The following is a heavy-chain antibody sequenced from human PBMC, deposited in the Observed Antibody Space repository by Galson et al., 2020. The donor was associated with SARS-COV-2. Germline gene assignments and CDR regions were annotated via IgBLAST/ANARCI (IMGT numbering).Heavy chain of an antibody. J-gene: IGHJ4*02. CDR1: GFTFSSHA. CDR3: ARDGQLSSGWAFDY. CDR2: IYYDGSEK. Sequence: GGSLRLSCVASGFTFSSHAMHWVRQAPGKGLEWVAQIYYDGSEKYYGDSVKGRFTIARDSSRNKVYLQMNNLRADDTAVYYCARDGQLSSGWAFDYWGQGTLVTVSS. D-gene: IGHD6-19*01. V-gene: IGHV3-33*01.